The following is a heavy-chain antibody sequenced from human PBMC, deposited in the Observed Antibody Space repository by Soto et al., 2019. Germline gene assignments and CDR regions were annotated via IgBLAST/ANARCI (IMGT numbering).Heavy chain of an antibody. CDR2: ITPIDGST. J-gene: IGHJ4*02. D-gene: IGHD4-17*01. CDR1: GYTFTTYY. CDR3: ARAVSTTTAPIDY. Sequence: QVQLVQSGAEVKNPGASVKVSCKSSGYTFTTYYMHWLRQARGQGLEWMGIITPIDGSTRYDQKFQDRVTMTSDTSTSTVYKELRSLRSEDTDVYYCARAVSTTTAPIDYWGQGTLVTVSS. V-gene: IGHV1-46*01.